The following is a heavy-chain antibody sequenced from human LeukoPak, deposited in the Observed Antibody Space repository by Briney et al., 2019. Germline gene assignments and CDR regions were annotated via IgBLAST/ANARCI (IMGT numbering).Heavy chain of an antibody. D-gene: IGHD3-10*01. CDR3: ARDFPYWFGAKFGAFDI. J-gene: IGHJ3*02. CDR2: INPSGGST. V-gene: IGHV1-46*01. CDR1: GYTFTSYY. Sequence: ASVKVSCKASGYTFTSYYMHWVRQAPGQGLEWMGIINPSGGSTSYAQKFQGRVTMTRDTSTSTVYMELSSLRSEDTAVYYCARDFPYWFGAKFGAFDIWGQGTMVTVSS.